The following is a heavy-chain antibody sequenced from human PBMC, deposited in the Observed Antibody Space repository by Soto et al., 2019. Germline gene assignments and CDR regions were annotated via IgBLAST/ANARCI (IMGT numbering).Heavy chain of an antibody. J-gene: IGHJ5*02. Sequence: PSETLSLTCAVYGGSFSGCYWSLIRQPPGKGLEWIGEINHSGSTNYNPSLKSRVTISVDTSKNQFSLKLSSVTAADTAVYYCARVVAAAAKTKNWFDPWGQGTLVTVSS. CDR2: INHSGST. V-gene: IGHV4-34*01. CDR1: GGSFSGCY. D-gene: IGHD6-13*01. CDR3: ARVVAAAAKTKNWFDP.